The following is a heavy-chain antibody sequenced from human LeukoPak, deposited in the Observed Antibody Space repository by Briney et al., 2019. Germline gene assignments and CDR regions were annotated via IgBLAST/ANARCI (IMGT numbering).Heavy chain of an antibody. J-gene: IGHJ4*02. CDR3: ATHSFDY. CDR2: ISDDGTKQ. V-gene: IGHV3-30*04. CDR1: GFTFSTYA. Sequence: GGSLRLSCAASGFTFSTYAMHWVRQAPSKGLEWVATISDDGTKQFYADAVKGRFTISRDNTKNTLYLQMSSLRTEDTAMYYCATHSFDYWGQGTLVTVSS.